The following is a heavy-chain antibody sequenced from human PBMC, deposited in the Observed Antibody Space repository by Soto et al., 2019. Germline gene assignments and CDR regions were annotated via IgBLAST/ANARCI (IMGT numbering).Heavy chain of an antibody. CDR3: AKLEYCIYGSWYFDL. CDR1: GFTFRDYP. V-gene: IGHV3-23*01. D-gene: IGHD1-1*01. CDR2: ISSNGVKT. J-gene: IGHJ2*01. Sequence: GGSLRLSCVASGFTFRDYPMRWVRQAAGQGLEWVSGISSNGVKTYYGDSVKGRFTISRDNSKDTLYLQMSGLRIEDTAVYFCAKLEYCIYGSWYFDLWGRGPXVTVSS.